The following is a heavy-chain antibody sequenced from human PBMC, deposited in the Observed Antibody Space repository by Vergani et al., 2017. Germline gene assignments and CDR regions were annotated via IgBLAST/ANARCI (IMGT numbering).Heavy chain of an antibody. V-gene: IGHV4-39*01. CDR1: GGSISSSSYY. D-gene: IGHD6-19*01. Sequence: QLQLQESGPGLVKPSETLSLTCTVSGGSISSSSYYWGWIRQPPGKGLEWIGSIYYSGSTYYNPSLQSRVTLSVDTSKNQFSLKLSSVTAADTAVYYCARISTYSSGWYGRDDAFDIWGQGTMVTVSS. J-gene: IGHJ3*02. CDR3: ARISTYSSGWYGRDDAFDI. CDR2: IYYSGST.